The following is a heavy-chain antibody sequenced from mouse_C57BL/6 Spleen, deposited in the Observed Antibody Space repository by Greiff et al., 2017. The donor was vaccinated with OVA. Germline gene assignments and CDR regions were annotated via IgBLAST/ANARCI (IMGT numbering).Heavy chain of an antibody. V-gene: IGHV1-69*01. Sequence: QVQLKQPGAELVMPGASVKLSCKASGYTFTSYWMHWVKQRPGQGLEWIGEIDPSASYTNYNQKFKGKSTLTVDKSSSTAYMQLSSLTSEDSAVYYCARYYDNVSYYYAMDYWGKGTSVTVSS. CDR3: ARYYDNVSYYYAMDY. J-gene: IGHJ4*01. CDR2: IDPSASYT. D-gene: IGHD2-4*01. CDR1: GYTFTSYW.